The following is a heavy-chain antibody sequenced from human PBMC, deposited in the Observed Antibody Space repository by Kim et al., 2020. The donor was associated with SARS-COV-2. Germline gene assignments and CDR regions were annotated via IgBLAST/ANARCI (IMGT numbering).Heavy chain of an antibody. CDR3: AGIVTVDTAMFPGSSGVEGDLGMDV. CDR2: INHSGST. CDR1: GGSFSGYY. Sequence: SETLSLTCAVYGGSFSGYYWSWIRQPPGKGLEWIGEINHSGSTNYNPSLKSRVTISVDTSKNQFSLKLSSVTAADTAVYYCAGIVTVDTAMFPGSSGVEGDLGMDVWGQGTTVTVSS. V-gene: IGHV4-34*01. D-gene: IGHD5-18*01. J-gene: IGHJ6*02.